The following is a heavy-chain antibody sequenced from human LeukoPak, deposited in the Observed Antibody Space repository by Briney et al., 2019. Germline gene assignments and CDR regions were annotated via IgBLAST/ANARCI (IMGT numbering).Heavy chain of an antibody. CDR3: ARHDKGLQVFDY. CDR1: GGSISSYY. D-gene: IGHD3-16*01. J-gene: IGHJ4*02. Sequence: SETLSLTCTVSGGSISSYYWSWIRQPPGKGLEWMGYIYYSGSTNYNPSLKSRVTISVDTSKNQFSLKLSSVTAADTAVYYCARHDKGLQVFDYWGQGTLITVSS. V-gene: IGHV4-59*08. CDR2: IYYSGST.